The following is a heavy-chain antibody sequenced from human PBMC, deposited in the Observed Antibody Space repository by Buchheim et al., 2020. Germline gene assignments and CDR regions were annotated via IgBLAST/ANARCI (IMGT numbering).Heavy chain of an antibody. V-gene: IGHV3-48*03. CDR2: ISSSGSTI. CDR1: GFTFSSYE. CDR3: ARVEYSIAVAGYYFDY. Sequence: EVQLVESRGGLVQPGGSLRLSCAASGFTFSSYEMNWVRQAPGKGLEWVSYISSSGSTIYYADSVKGRFTISRDNAKNSLYLPMNSLRAEDTAVYDGARVEYSIAVAGYYFDYWGEGTL. J-gene: IGHJ4*02. D-gene: IGHD6-19*01.